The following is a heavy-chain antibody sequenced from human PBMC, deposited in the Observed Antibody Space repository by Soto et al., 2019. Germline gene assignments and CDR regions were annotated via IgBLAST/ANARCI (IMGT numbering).Heavy chain of an antibody. Sequence: QVQLVQSGAEVKKPGASVKVSCKASGYTFTSYDINWVRQATGQGLEWMGWMNPNSGNTGYAQKFQGRVTMTMNTSISTAYMELSSLSSEDAAVYYCARGSRITVFGVVIRGGNWFDPWGQGTLVTVSS. J-gene: IGHJ5*02. V-gene: IGHV1-8*01. CDR2: MNPNSGNT. D-gene: IGHD3-3*01. CDR3: ARGSRITVFGVVIRGGNWFDP. CDR1: GYTFTSYD.